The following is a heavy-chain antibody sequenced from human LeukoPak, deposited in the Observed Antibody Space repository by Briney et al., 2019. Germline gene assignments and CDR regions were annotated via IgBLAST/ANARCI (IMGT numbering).Heavy chain of an antibody. CDR1: GLTFSSYS. Sequence: GGSLRLSCAASGLTFSSYSMNWVRQAPGKGLEWVSYISSSSSTIYYADSVKGRFTISRDNAKNSLYLQMNSLRAEDTAVYYCARAVAATWDYYYYCMDVWGKGTTVTVSS. CDR3: ARAVAATWDYYYYCMDV. D-gene: IGHD6-19*01. V-gene: IGHV3-48*01. CDR2: ISSSSSTI. J-gene: IGHJ6*03.